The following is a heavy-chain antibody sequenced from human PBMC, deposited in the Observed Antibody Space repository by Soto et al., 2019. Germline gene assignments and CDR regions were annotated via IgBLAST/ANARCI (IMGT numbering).Heavy chain of an antibody. D-gene: IGHD3-10*01. J-gene: IGHJ6*02. Sequence: QEQLVQSGAEVKKPGASVKVSCKASGNTFTHYYVHWVRQAPGQGLEWMGWINPKSGDTNYAQKFQDWVTMTRDTSISTAYMELSRLRSDDTAVYYGGRAKYGQYGMDVWGQGTTVTVSS. V-gene: IGHV1-2*04. CDR1: GNTFTHYY. CDR3: GRAKYGQYGMDV. CDR2: INPKSGDT.